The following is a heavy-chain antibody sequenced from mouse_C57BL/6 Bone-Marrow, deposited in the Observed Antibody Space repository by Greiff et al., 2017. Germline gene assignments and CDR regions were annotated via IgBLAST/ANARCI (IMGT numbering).Heavy chain of an antibody. Sequence: QVQLQQPGAELVKPGASVKLSCKASGYTFTSYWMHWVKQRPGQGLEWIGMIHPNSGSTNYNEKFKSKATLTVDKSSSTAYMQLSSLTSEDSAVYYSARPFYYGSHFDYGGKGTTLTVSS. CDR2: IHPNSGST. J-gene: IGHJ2*01. CDR3: ARPFYYGSHFDY. CDR1: GYTFTSYW. V-gene: IGHV1-64*01. D-gene: IGHD1-1*01.